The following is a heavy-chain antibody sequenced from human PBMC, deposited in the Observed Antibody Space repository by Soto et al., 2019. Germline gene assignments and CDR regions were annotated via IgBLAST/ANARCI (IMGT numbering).Heavy chain of an antibody. D-gene: IGHD3-22*01. Sequence: ASVKVSCKASGYTFTTYTMHWVRQAPGQGLEWMGWISAYNGNTNYAQKLQGRVTMTTDTSTSTAYMELRSLRSDDTAVYYCARGPKWLSSYYFDYWGQGSLVTVSS. CDR1: GYTFTTYT. J-gene: IGHJ4*02. V-gene: IGHV1-18*01. CDR2: ISAYNGNT. CDR3: ARGPKWLSSYYFDY.